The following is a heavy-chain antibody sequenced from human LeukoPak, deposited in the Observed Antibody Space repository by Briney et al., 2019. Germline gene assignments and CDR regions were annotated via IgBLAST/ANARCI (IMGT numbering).Heavy chain of an antibody. Sequence: ASVKVSCKASGYTFTGYYMHWVRQATGQGLEWMGWINPNSGGTNYAQKFQGRVTMTRDTSISTAYMELSRLRSDDTAVYYCASSTIVGAISAFDIWGQGTMVTVSS. J-gene: IGHJ3*02. CDR2: INPNSGGT. V-gene: IGHV1-2*02. CDR1: GYTFTGYY. CDR3: ASSTIVGAISAFDI. D-gene: IGHD1-26*01.